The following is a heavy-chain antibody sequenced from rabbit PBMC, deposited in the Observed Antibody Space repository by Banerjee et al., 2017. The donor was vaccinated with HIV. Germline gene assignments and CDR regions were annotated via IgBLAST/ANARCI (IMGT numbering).Heavy chain of an antibody. CDR3: ARAPCTSGGWPNYGMDL. D-gene: IGHD1-1*01. V-gene: IGHV1S45*01. CDR1: GFDFSSNA. J-gene: IGHJ6*01. Sequence: QEQLVESGGGLVQPEGSLTLTCKASGFDFSSNAMCWVRQAPGKGLEWIGCIHTGSGSTYYASWAKGRFSISETSSTTVTLQMTSLTAADTASYFCARAPCTSGGWPNYGMDLWGPGTLVTVS. CDR2: IHTGSGST.